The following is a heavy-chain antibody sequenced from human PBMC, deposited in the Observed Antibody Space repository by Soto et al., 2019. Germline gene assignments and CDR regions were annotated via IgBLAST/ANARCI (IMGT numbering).Heavy chain of an antibody. J-gene: IGHJ3*02. CDR3: ARARSFFDI. Sequence: EVPLVESGGGLIQPGGSLRLSCAASGFTVSSNHMSWVRQAPGKGLEWVSVIYSGGSTYYADSVKGRFTISRDTSKNTLYLQMNSLTAEDTAVYYCARARSFFDIWGQGTMVTVSS. CDR2: IYSGGST. V-gene: IGHV3-53*01. CDR1: GFTVSSNH.